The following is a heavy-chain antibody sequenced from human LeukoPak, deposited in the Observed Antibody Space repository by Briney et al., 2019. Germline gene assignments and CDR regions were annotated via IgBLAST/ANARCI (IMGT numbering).Heavy chain of an antibody. Sequence: PGGSLRLSCAASGLTFSSYAMSWVRQAPGKGLELVSSISGSGSSTYYADSVRGRFTTSRDNSKNTLYLEMNSLRAEDTAVYYCAKDRDWLLSGYFDYWGQGTLVTVSS. D-gene: IGHD3-9*01. J-gene: IGHJ4*02. V-gene: IGHV3-23*01. CDR3: AKDRDWLLSGYFDY. CDR2: ISGSGSST. CDR1: GLTFSSYA.